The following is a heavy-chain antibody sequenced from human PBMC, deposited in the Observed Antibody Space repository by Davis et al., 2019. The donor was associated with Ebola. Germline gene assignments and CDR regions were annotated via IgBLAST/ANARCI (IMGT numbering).Heavy chain of an antibody. V-gene: IGHV4-59*11. CDR1: GGSISSHY. CDR2: IYYSGST. CDR3: ARQGFLEWLLSPGAFDI. Sequence: PSETLSLTCTVSGGSISSHYWSWIRQPPGKGLEWIGYIYYSGSTNYNPSLKSRVTISVDTSKNQFSLKLSSVTAADTAVYYCARQGFLEWLLSPGAFDIWGQGTMVTVSS. D-gene: IGHD3-3*01. J-gene: IGHJ3*02.